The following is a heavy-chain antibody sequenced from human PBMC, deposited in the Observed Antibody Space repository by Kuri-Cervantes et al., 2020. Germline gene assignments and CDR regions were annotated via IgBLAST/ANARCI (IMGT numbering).Heavy chain of an antibody. CDR1: GFTVSSNY. CDR2: IYSGGST. CDR3: ARTIYDSSGYYPFAWFDP. V-gene: IGHV3-53*01. Sequence: LSLTCAASGFTVSSNYMSWVRQAPGKGLEWVSVIYSGGSTYYADSVKGRFTISRDNSKNTLYLQMNSLRAEDTAVYYCARTIYDSSGYYPFAWFDPWGQGTLVTVSS. D-gene: IGHD3-22*01. J-gene: IGHJ5*02.